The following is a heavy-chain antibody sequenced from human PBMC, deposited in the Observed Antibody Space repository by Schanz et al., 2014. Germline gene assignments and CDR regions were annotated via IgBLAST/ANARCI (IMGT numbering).Heavy chain of an antibody. Sequence: QVQLVESGGGVVQPGGSLRLSCAASGFIFSNYGMHWVRQAPGKGLEWVAVIWSDGSGKYYADSVKGRFTISRDNSENTLYLQMNSLSADDTAVYYCAKQIHYDILTVTRNWGQGTLVTVSS. D-gene: IGHD3-9*01. J-gene: IGHJ4*02. CDR2: IWSDGSGK. V-gene: IGHV3-33*06. CDR1: GFIFSNYG. CDR3: AKQIHYDILTVTRN.